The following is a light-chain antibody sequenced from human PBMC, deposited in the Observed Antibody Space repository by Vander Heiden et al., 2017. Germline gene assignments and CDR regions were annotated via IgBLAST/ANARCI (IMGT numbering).Light chain of an antibody. V-gene: IGLV3-1*01. CDR1: KLGDKY. Sequence: SYEVPQPPSVSVSPGHTASLTCSGDKLGDKYACWYQQKPGQSPVLVIYQDNKRPSGIPGLFSGYTSGNTATLTISGTQPMDEADYYCHAWDNNIVVFGGGTKLTVL. CDR3: HAWDNNIVV. CDR2: QDN. J-gene: IGLJ3*02.